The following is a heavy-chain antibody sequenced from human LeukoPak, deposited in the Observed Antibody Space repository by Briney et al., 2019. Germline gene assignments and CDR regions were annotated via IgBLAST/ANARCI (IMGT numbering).Heavy chain of an antibody. CDR3: ARGRAGYCSSTSCWGRSFDI. D-gene: IGHD2-2*03. Sequence: SETLSLTCAVYGGTFSGYYWSWIRQPPGKGLEWIGEINHSGSTSYNPSLKSRVTISVDTSKNQFSLKLSSVTAADTAVYYCARGRAGYCSSTSCWGRSFDIWGQGTMVTVSS. CDR1: GGTFSGYY. J-gene: IGHJ3*02. V-gene: IGHV4-34*01. CDR2: INHSGST.